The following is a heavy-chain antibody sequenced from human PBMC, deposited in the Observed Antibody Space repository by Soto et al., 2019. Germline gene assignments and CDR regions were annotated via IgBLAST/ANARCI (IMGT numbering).Heavy chain of an antibody. CDR3: ARPRAENYYYYGMDV. CDR2: IYPGDSDT. D-gene: IGHD6-13*01. J-gene: IGHJ6*02. CDR1: GYSFTSYW. V-gene: IGHV5-51*01. Sequence: GESLKISCKGSGYSFTSYWIGWVRQMPGKGLEWMGIIYPGDSDTRYSPSFQGQVTISADKSISTAYLQWSSLKASDTAMYYCARPRAENYYYYGMDVWGQGTTVTVSS.